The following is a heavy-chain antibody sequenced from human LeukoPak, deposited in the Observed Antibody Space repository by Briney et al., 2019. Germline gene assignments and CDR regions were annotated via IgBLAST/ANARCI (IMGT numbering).Heavy chain of an antibody. V-gene: IGHV4-34*01. CDR1: GGSFSGYY. CDR2: INHSGST. Sequence: SETLSLTCAVYGGSFSGYYWSWIRQPPGKGLEWIGEINHSGSTNYNPSLKSRVTISVDTSKNQFSLKLSSVTAADTAVYYCASSTSKIGEDFQHWGQGTLVTVSS. CDR3: ASSTSKIGEDFQH. D-gene: IGHD3-10*01. J-gene: IGHJ1*01.